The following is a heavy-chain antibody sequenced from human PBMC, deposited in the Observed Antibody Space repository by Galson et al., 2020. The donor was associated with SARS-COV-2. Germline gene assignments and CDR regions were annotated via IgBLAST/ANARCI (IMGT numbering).Heavy chain of an antibody. V-gene: IGHV3-11*03. CDR3: ASSYQYSASSVIPIKKGFVY. D-gene: IGHD6-6*01. J-gene: IGHJ4*02. CDR2: ISTGRSDT. CDR1: RITFTDFN. Sequence: GGSLRLSCEASRITFTDFNINRIRQAPGKGLEWVSFISTGRSDTYYADSVKGRFIISRDNGKNSLSLQMTSLRAEDTAVYYCASSYQYSASSVIPIKKGFVYWGEVILVIVS.